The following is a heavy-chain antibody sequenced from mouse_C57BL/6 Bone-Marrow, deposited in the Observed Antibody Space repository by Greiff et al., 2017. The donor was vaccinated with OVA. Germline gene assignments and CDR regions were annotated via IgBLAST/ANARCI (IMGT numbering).Heavy chain of an antibody. J-gene: IGHJ3*01. D-gene: IGHD2-4*01. CDR2: IDPSDSET. V-gene: IGHV1-52*01. CDR1: GYTFTSSW. Sequence: VQLQQPGAELVRPGSSVKLSCKASGYTFTSSWMHWVKQRPIQGLEWIGNIDPSDSETHYNQKFKDKATLTVDKSYSTAYMQLSSLTSEDSAVYYCARGGDYDEGAWFAYWGQGTLVTVSA. CDR3: ARGGDYDEGAWFAY.